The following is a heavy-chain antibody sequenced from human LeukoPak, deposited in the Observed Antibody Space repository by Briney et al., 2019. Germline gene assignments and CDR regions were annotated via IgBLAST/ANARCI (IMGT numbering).Heavy chain of an antibody. Sequence: VGSLRLSCAASGFTFDDYAIHWVRQAPGKGLEWVSLISGDGGSTYYADSVKGRFTISRDNSKNSLYLQMNSLRTEDTALYYCAKNTPRAYGGNYYFDYWGQGTLVTVSS. V-gene: IGHV3-43*02. CDR2: ISGDGGST. CDR3: AKNTPRAYGGNYYFDY. D-gene: IGHD4-23*01. CDR1: GFTFDDYA. J-gene: IGHJ4*02.